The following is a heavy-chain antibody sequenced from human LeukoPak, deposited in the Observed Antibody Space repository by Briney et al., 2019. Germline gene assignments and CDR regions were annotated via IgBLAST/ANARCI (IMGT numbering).Heavy chain of an antibody. D-gene: IGHD1-26*01. J-gene: IGHJ6*04. CDR3: ARDSGRYGYYMDV. V-gene: IGHV3-48*01. CDR2: ISGSSDDI. Sequence: SGGSLRLSCAASGFTFSSHRMNWVRQAPGKGLEWVADISGSSDDIHYADSVTGRFTISRDNAKNSVYLQMNSLRVEDTAVYYCARDSGRYGYYMDVLGKGTTVTVSS. CDR1: GFTFSSHR.